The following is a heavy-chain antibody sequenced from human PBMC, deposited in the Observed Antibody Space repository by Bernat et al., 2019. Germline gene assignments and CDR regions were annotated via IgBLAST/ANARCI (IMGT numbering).Heavy chain of an antibody. CDR2: ISSSSYI. CDR3: ARSYCSGGSCYSRLFDY. D-gene: IGHD2-15*01. J-gene: IGHJ4*02. CDR1: GFTFSSYS. Sequence: EVQLVESGGGLVKPGGSLRLSCAASGFTFSSYSMNWVRQAPGKGLEWVSSISSSSYIYYADSVKGRFTISRDNAKNSLYLKMNSLRAEDTAVYYVARSYCSGGSCYSRLFDYWGQGTLVTVSS. V-gene: IGHV3-21*01.